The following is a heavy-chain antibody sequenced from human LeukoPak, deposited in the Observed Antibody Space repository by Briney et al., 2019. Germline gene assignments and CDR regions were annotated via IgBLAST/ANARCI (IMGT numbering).Heavy chain of an antibody. CDR3: ARDAGYSSSWQDY. J-gene: IGHJ4*02. CDR1: GYTFTGYY. V-gene: IGHV1-2*02. Sequence: ASVKVCCKASGYTFTGYYMHWVRQAPGQGLEWMGWINPNSGGTNYAQKFQGRVTMTRDTSISTAYMELSRLRSDDTAVYYCARDAGYSSSWQDYWGQGTLVTVSS. D-gene: IGHD6-13*01. CDR2: INPNSGGT.